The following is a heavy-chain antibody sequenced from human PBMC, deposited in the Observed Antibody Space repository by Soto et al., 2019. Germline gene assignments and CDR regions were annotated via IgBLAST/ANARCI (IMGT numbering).Heavy chain of an antibody. Sequence: PPETLSLACTVSGGSISSGGYYWSWVRQHPGKGLEWIGYIYYSGSTYYNPSLKSRVTISVDTSKNQFSLKLSSVTAADTAVYYCAREGGYCSGGSCLSGSDYWGQGTLVTVSS. J-gene: IGHJ4*02. D-gene: IGHD2-15*01. CDR1: GGSISSGGYY. V-gene: IGHV4-31*03. CDR3: AREGGYCSGGSCLSGSDY. CDR2: IYYSGST.